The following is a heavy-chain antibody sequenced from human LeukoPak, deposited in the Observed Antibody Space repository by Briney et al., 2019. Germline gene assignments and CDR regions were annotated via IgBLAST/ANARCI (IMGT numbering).Heavy chain of an antibody. V-gene: IGHV3-74*01. D-gene: IGHD3-9*01. CDR2: IISVGRST. Sequence: GGSLRLSCAPSGFTPSSCWMHWVRQAPGQGLVWVSRIISVGRSTSYADSVKGRFTISRDNDKNTLYLQMNSLRAEDKAVYYCARPRNDILSGFHYYYGLDVWGQGTTVTVSS. CDR3: ARPRNDILSGFHYYYGLDV. CDR1: GFTPSSCW. J-gene: IGHJ6*02.